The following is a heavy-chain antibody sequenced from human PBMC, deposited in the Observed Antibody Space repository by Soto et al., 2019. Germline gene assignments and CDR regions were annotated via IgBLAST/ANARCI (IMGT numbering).Heavy chain of an antibody. D-gene: IGHD5-12*01. CDR1: GFTFSSYG. CDR3: AKAPYSGYEIDY. V-gene: IGHV3-30*18. CDR2: ISYDGSNK. Sequence: QVQLVESGGGVVQPGRPLRLSCAASGFTFSSYGMHWVRQAPGKGLEWVAVISYDGSNKYYADSVKGRFTISRDNSKNTLYLQMNSLRAEDTAVYYCAKAPYSGYEIDYWGQGTLVTVSS. J-gene: IGHJ4*02.